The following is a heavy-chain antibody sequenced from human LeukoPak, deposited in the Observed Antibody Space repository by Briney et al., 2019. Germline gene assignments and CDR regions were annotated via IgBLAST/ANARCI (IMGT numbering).Heavy chain of an antibody. CDR1: GGSISSYY. V-gene: IGHV4-59*08. D-gene: IGHD3-9*01. J-gene: IGHJ4*02. CDR3: ARSLAHYDILTEPFDY. CDR2: IYYSGST. Sequence: SETLSLTCTVSGGSISSYYWSWIRQPPGKELEWIGYIYYSGSTNYNPSLKSRVTISVDTSKNQFSLKLSSVTAADTAVYYCARSLAHYDILTEPFDYWGQGTLVTVSS.